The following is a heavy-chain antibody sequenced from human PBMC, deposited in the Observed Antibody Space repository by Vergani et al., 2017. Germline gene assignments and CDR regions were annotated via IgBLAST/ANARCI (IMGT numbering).Heavy chain of an antibody. J-gene: IGHJ6*03. CDR2: IYYSGST. Sequence: QVQLQESGPGLVKPSQTLSLTCTVSGGSISSGGYYWSWVRQHPGKGLDWVGYIYYSGSTYYNPSLNSRVTISVDTSKNQFSLKLSSLTAADTAVYYCARDLRTWGYMDVWGKGTTVTVSS. V-gene: IGHV4-31*03. D-gene: IGHD3-16*01. CDR1: GGSISSGGYY. CDR3: ARDLRTWGYMDV.